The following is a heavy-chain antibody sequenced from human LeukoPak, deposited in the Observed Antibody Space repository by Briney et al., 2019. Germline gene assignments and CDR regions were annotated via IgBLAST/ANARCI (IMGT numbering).Heavy chain of an antibody. CDR2: IYSGGST. J-gene: IGHJ3*02. V-gene: IGHV3-66*01. CDR3: ASPRGHNYDILTGYYRDAFDI. D-gene: IGHD3-9*01. Sequence: GSLRLSSAASGFTVSSNYMSWVRQAPGKGLEWVSVIYSGGSTYYADSVKGRFTISRDNSKNTLYLQMNSLRAEDTAVYYCASPRGHNYDILTGYYRDAFDIWGQGTMVTVSS. CDR1: GFTVSSNY.